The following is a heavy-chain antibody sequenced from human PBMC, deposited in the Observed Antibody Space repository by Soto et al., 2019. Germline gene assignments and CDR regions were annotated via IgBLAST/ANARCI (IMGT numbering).Heavy chain of an antibody. J-gene: IGHJ4*02. CDR1: GYSFTGYY. CDR2: ISPNSGGT. D-gene: IGHD1-26*01. V-gene: IGHV1-2*02. Sequence: ASVKVSCKASGYSFTGYYIHWVRQASGQGFEWMGEISPNSGGTKYAQKFQGRVTMTRDTSITTVYMDLSNLSPDDTAVYYCGKGRSGDVGVFYWGQGTLVTVSS. CDR3: GKGRSGDVGVFY.